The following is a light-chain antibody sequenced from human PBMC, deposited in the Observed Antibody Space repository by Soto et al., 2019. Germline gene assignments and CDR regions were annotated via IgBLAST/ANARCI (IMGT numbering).Light chain of an antibody. V-gene: IGKV3-15*01. CDR2: GAS. J-gene: IGKJ2*01. CDR3: QQYNNWPPYT. Sequence: EIVMTQSPSTLSVCPGEIATLSCRASQRVSSNLAWYQQKPGQAPRLLIYGASTRATGIPARFSGSGSGTEFTLTISSLQSEDFAVYYCQQYNNWPPYTFGQGTKLEIK. CDR1: QRVSSN.